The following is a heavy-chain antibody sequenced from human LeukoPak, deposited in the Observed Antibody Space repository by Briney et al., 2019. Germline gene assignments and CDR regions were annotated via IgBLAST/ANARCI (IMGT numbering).Heavy chain of an antibody. CDR1: GFTLSSYG. CDR2: IWYDGSNK. Sequence: GGSLRLSCAAPGFTLSSYGMHWVRQAPGKGLEWVAVIWYDGSNKYYVDSVKGRFTISRDNSKNTLYLQMNSLRAEDTAVYYCAKGSPADYYDDAGMSFDYWGQGTLVTVSS. J-gene: IGHJ4*02. CDR3: AKGSPADYYDDAGMSFDY. V-gene: IGHV3-33*06. D-gene: IGHD3-22*01.